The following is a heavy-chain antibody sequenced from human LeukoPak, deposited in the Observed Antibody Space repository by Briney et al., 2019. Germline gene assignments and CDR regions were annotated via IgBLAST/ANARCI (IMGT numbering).Heavy chain of an antibody. CDR3: TKDRQGPNQYHMDV. CDR2: INQDGGTT. J-gene: IGHJ6*03. CDR1: GFTFRSLW. V-gene: IGHV3-7*01. Sequence: PGGSLRLSCAASGFTFRSLWMSWVRQAPGRGPEGVANINQDGGTTYYVASVKGRFTISRDNAKNSLSLQMSSLRAEDTDVYYCTKDRQGPNQYHMDVWGKGTTVTVSS.